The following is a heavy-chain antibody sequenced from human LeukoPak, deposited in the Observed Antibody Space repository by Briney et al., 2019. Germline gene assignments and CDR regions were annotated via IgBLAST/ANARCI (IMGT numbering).Heavy chain of an antibody. D-gene: IGHD2-15*01. CDR3: ASGSSGGDYYYMDV. Sequence: GGSLRLSCAASGFTFSSYWMHWVGQAPGTGLVWVSRINSDGSSTRYADSVKGRFTISRDNAKNTLYLQMNSLRAEDTAVYYCASGSSGGDYYYMDVWGKGTTVTVSS. CDR1: GFTFSSYW. J-gene: IGHJ6*03. CDR2: INSDGSST. V-gene: IGHV3-74*01.